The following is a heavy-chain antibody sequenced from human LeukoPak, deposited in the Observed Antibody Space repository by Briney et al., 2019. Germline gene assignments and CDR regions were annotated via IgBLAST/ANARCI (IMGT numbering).Heavy chain of an antibody. CDR1: AYTFRNYG. Sequence: GASGKVSCKASAYTFRNYGITWVRQIPGQGLEWMGWISPYNGNTNYAQKLQGRVTMTTDTSTSTAYMELRSLTSDDTAVYYCARGGVTSVVDVWGKGTTVTISS. CDR3: ARGGVTSVVDV. J-gene: IGHJ6*04. CDR2: ISPYNGNT. V-gene: IGHV1-18*01. D-gene: IGHD4-23*01.